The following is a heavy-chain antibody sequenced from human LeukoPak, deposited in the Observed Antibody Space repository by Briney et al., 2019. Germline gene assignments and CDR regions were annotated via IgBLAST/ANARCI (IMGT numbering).Heavy chain of an antibody. J-gene: IGHJ4*02. D-gene: IGHD6-13*01. V-gene: IGHV3-48*01. CDR1: GFTFSSYS. CDR2: ISSSSSTI. CDR3: ARGEVAAGVDY. Sequence: PGVSLRLSCAASGFTFSSYSMNWVRQAPGKGLEWVSYISSSSSTIYYADSVKGRFTISRDNAKNSLYLQMNSLRAEDTAVYYCARGEVAAGVDYWGQGTLVTVSS.